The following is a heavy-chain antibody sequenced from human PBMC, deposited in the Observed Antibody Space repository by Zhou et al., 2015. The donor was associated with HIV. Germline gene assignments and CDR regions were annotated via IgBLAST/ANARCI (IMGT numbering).Heavy chain of an antibody. CDR1: GFTVSSNY. J-gene: IGHJ5*02. Sequence: EVQLVESGGGLFQPGGSLRLSCAASGFTVSSNYMTWVRQAPGKGLEWVSVIYSGGDTFYTDSVKGRFTISRDNSKNTLYLQMNSLRAEDTAVYYCARAKYNSSPNWFDPWGQGTLGHRLL. CDR3: ARAKYNSSPNWFDP. D-gene: IGHD6-13*01. CDR2: IYSGGDT. V-gene: IGHV3-53*01.